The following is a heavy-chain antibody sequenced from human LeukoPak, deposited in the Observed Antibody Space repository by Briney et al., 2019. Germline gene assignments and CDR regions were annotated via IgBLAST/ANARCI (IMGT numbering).Heavy chain of an antibody. CDR2: INPKNGDT. V-gene: IGHV1-2*02. J-gene: IGHJ3*02. CDR3: AREAGDNAYDI. CDR1: GYTFTDFY. D-gene: IGHD2-21*01. Sequence: ASVKVSCKASGYTFTDFYMHWVRQAPGQGLEWMGWINPKNGDTRYVQKFQGRVTMTRDTSISTSYMEVSRLTPDDTAVYYCAREAGDNAYDIWGQGTVVTVSS.